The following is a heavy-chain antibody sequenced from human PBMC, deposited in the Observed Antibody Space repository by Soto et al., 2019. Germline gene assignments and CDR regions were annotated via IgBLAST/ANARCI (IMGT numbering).Heavy chain of an antibody. Sequence: PSETLSLTCTVSSGSVSSGGYYWSWIRQPPGKGLEWIGYIYYSGSTNYNPSLKSRVTISVDTSKNQFSLKLSSVTAADTAVYYCAEFFKVGDYYYGMDVWGQGTTVTVSS. V-gene: IGHV4-61*08. CDR2: IYYSGST. CDR3: AEFFKVGDYYYGMDV. D-gene: IGHD2-2*01. CDR1: SGSVSSGGYY. J-gene: IGHJ6*02.